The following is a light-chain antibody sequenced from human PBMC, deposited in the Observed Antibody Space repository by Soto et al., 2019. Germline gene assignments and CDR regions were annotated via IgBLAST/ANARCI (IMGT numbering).Light chain of an antibody. CDR1: QSVNNRY. CDR3: QQYGSSPPYT. J-gene: IGKJ2*01. V-gene: IGKV3-20*01. CDR2: GAS. Sequence: EIVLTQSPDTLSLSPGERATLSCRASQSVNNRYLAWYQQKPGQAPRLLIYGASSRATAIPDRFSASGSGTDFTLTISRLEPEDFAVYYCQQYGSSPPYTFGQGTKLE.